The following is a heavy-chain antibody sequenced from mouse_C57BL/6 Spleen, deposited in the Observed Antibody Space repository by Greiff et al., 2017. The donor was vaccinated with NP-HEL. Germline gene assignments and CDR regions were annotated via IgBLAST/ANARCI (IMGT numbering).Heavy chain of an antibody. CDR3: ARGSAVVSHFDC. D-gene: IGHD1-1*01. J-gene: IGHJ2*01. V-gene: IGHV1-55*01. CDR1: GYTFTSYW. Sequence: VQLQQPGAELVKPGASVKMSCKASGYTFTSYWITWVKQRPGQGLEWIGDIYPGSGSTNYNEKFKSKATLTVDTSSSTAYMRLSSLTSEDSAVYCCARGSAVVSHFDCWGQGTTLTVSS. CDR2: IYPGSGST.